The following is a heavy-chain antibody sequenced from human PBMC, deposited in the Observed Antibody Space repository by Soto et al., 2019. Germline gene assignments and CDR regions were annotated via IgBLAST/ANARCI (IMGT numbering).Heavy chain of an antibody. CDR1: GFTFSSYS. CDR2: ISSSSSTI. V-gene: IGHV3-48*02. D-gene: IGHD6-13*01. CDR3: ARDQYSSSWFSNWFDP. Sequence: EVQLVESGGGLVQPGGSLRLSCAASGFTFSSYSMNWVRQAPGKGLEWVSYISSSSSTIYYADSVKGRFTISRDNAKNSLYLQLNSLRDADTAVYYCARDQYSSSWFSNWFDPWGQGTLVTVSS. J-gene: IGHJ5*02.